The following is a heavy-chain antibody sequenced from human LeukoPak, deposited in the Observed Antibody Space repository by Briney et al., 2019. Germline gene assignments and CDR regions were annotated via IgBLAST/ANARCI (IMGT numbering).Heavy chain of an antibody. J-gene: IGHJ4*02. Sequence: GGSLRLSCAASGFTFSSYAMSWVRQAPGKGLEWLSSISGSGSSTYYADSVKGRFTISRDNSKNMLYLQMISLRADDTAVYFCAKVDGITILEVFDYWGQGTLVTVSS. D-gene: IGHD3-3*01. CDR2: ISGSGSST. V-gene: IGHV3-23*01. CDR1: GFTFSSYA. CDR3: AKVDGITILEVFDY.